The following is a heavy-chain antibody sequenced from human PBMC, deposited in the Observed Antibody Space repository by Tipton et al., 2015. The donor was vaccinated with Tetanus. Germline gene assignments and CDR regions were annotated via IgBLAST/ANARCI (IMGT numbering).Heavy chain of an antibody. J-gene: IGHJ5*02. Sequence: TLSLTCTVSGGSISSEDHYWSWIRQGPGEGLEWIGSIFYRGNTNYNPSLKSRVTLSVDTSKNQFSLKLNSVTAADTAVYYCTRVLSGYDYVSWFDPWGQGTLVTVSS. D-gene: IGHD3-16*01. CDR2: IFYRGNT. CDR1: GGSISSEDHY. CDR3: TRVLSGYDYVSWFDP. V-gene: IGHV4-31*03.